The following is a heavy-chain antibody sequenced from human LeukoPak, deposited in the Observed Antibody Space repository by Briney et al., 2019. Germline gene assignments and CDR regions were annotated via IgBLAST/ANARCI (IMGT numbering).Heavy chain of an antibody. Sequence: GGSLGLSCAASGFTFSSYSMNWVRQAPGKGLEWVSSISSSSSYIYYADSVKGRFTISRDNAKNSLYLQMNSLRAEDTAVYYCARGRVIAVTDYWGQGTLVTVSS. CDR1: GFTFSSYS. CDR2: ISSSSSYI. V-gene: IGHV3-21*01. CDR3: ARGRVIAVTDY. D-gene: IGHD6-19*01. J-gene: IGHJ4*02.